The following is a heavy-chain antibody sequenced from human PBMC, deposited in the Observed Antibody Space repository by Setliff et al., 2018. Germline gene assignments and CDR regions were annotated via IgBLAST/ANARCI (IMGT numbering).Heavy chain of an antibody. CDR2: IKQDGSEK. CDR3: ARLGPHCSSTSCYLVLRSYFDY. J-gene: IGHJ4*02. D-gene: IGHD2-2*01. V-gene: IGHV3-7*01. CDR1: GFTFSSYW. Sequence: GSLRLSCAASGFTFSSYWMSWVRQAPGKGLEWVANIKQDGSEKYYVDSVKGRFTISRDNAKNSLYLQMNSLRAEDTAVYYCARLGPHCSSTSCYLVLRSYFDYWGQGTLVTVSS.